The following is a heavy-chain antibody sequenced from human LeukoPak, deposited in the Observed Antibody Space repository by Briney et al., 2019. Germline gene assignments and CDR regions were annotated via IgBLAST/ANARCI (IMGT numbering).Heavy chain of an antibody. Sequence: GGSLRLSCAASGFTFSSYAMSWVRQAPGKGLEWVANIKQDGSEKYYVDSVKGRFTISRDNAKNSLYLQMNSLRAEDTAVYYCARDLPPQTYYYDSSGPDGWFDPWGQGTLVTVSS. J-gene: IGHJ5*02. CDR3: ARDLPPQTYYYDSSGPDGWFDP. CDR2: IKQDGSEK. CDR1: GFTFSSYA. D-gene: IGHD3-22*01. V-gene: IGHV3-7*01.